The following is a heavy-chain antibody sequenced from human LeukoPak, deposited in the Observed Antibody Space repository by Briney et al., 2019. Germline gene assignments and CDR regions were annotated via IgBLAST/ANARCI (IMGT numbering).Heavy chain of an antibody. CDR1: GFTFSSYS. CDR3: AKGKDSVAGATSDY. Sequence: PGGSLILSCAVSGFTFSSYSMSWVRQAPGKGLEWVSSISSSGTYKYYADSVKGRFTISRDNAKNSLYLQMNSLRAEDTAVYYCAKGKDSVAGATSDYWGQGTLVTVSS. CDR2: ISSSGTYK. J-gene: IGHJ4*02. V-gene: IGHV3-21*01. D-gene: IGHD6-19*01.